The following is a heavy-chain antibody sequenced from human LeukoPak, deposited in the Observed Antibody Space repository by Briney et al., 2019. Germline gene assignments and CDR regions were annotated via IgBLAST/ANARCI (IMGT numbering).Heavy chain of an antibody. V-gene: IGHV3-7*01. Sequence: GGSLRLSCAASGFTFSTFGMSWVRQAPGKGLEWVANIKQDGFEKYYVDSVRGRFTISRDNAKNSLSLQMNSLRAEDTAVYYCARDGCTSTTCSTLGGFSSWGQGTLVTVSS. CDR3: ARDGCTSTTCSTLGGFSS. CDR1: GFTFSTFG. CDR2: IKQDGFEK. D-gene: IGHD2-2*01. J-gene: IGHJ5*02.